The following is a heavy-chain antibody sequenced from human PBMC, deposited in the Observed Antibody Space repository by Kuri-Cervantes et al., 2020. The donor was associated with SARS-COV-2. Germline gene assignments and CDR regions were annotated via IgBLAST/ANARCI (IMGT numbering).Heavy chain of an antibody. CDR1: GFTFSSYE. Sequence: GESLKISCAASGFTFSSYEMNWVRQAPGKGLEWVSYISSSSSYIYYADSVKGRFTISRDNAKNSLYLQMNSLRAEDTAVYYCARGGSGTIRNWFDPWGQGTLVTVSS. D-gene: IGHD2-15*01. J-gene: IGHJ5*02. CDR2: ISSSSSYI. CDR3: ARGGSGTIRNWFDP. V-gene: IGHV3-21*05.